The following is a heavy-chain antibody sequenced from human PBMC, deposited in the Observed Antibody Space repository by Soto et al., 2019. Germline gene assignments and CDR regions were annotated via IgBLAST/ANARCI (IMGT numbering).Heavy chain of an antibody. CDR1: GGSFSGHS. V-gene: IGHV4-34*01. D-gene: IGHD3-22*01. CDR3: STRAYDTNGYYRFDT. CDR2: INHSGRV. Sequence: SETLSLTCAVYGGSFSGHSWTWIRQSPGKGLEWIGDINHSGRVNYSPSLKSRVTISLDTSKNQFSLTLSAVTAADTAMYYCSTRAYDTNGYYRFDTWGQGTLVTVSS. J-gene: IGHJ5*01.